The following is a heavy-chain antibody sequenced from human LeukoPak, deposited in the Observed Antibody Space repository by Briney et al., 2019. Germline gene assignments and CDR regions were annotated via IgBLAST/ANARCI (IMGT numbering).Heavy chain of an antibody. CDR3: AKANSSSSSPYYYYYYMDV. J-gene: IGHJ6*03. V-gene: IGHV3-23*01. Sequence: GGSLRLSRAASGFTFSSYGMSWVRQAPGKGLEWVSAISGSGGSTYYADSVKGRFTISRDNSKNTLYLQMNSLRAEDTAVYYCAKANSSSSSPYYYYYYMDVWGKGTTVTVSS. CDR1: GFTFSSYG. D-gene: IGHD6-6*01. CDR2: ISGSGGST.